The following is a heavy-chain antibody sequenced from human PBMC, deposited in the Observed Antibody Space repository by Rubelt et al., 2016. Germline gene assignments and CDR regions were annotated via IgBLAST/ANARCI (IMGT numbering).Heavy chain of an antibody. V-gene: IGHV4-38-2*02. J-gene: IGHJ6*03. CDR2: VHHSGRT. Sequence: QVQLLESGPGPVKSSETLALPCTVSGYSLSSGYYCGWIRQSPGTGLEWIGNVHHSGRTYYNPSRIRPVTTTGDTPNNQFFVSLNSVTAADTGVYYCARVVDDSNKYYYMDVWGKGTTGTGSS. D-gene: IGHD4-11*01. CDR3: ARVVDDSNKYYYMDV. CDR1: GYSLSSGYY.